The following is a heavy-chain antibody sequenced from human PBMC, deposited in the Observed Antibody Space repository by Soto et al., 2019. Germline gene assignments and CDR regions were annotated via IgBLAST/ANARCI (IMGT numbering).Heavy chain of an antibody. Sequence: GGAQRPSWAASGGTFGGCAGSCVRQAPGKGLVWFSAISGSGGSTYYADSVKGRFTISRDNSKNTLYLQMNSLRAEDTAVYYCAKDDWTVPGYDILTGYPDYWRHGTLVTVSS. J-gene: IGHJ4*01. CDR2: ISGSGGST. D-gene: IGHD3-9*01. CDR3: AKDDWTVPGYDILTGYPDY. V-gene: IGHV3-23*01. CDR1: GGTFGGCA.